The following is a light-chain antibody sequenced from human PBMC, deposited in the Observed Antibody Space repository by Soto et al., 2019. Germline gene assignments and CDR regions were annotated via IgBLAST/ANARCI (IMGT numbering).Light chain of an antibody. V-gene: IGKV1-27*01. J-gene: IGKJ1*01. CDR1: QGTSNY. CDR2: AAS. Sequence: DIQMTQSPSSLSASVGDRVTITCRASQGTSNYLAWYQQKPGKVPKLLIYAASTLQSGVPSRFRGSGSGTSFTLTINILQREDVATYYCQKYNSAPTWTFGQGTKVDIK. CDR3: QKYNSAPTWT.